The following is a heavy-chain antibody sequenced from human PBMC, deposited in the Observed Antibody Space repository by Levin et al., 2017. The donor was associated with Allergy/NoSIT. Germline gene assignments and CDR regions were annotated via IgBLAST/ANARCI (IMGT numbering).Heavy chain of an antibody. V-gene: IGHV3-7*01. CDR1: GFSFSSYW. D-gene: IGHD5-18*01. Sequence: GESLKISCVASGFSFSSYWMSWVRQAPGKGLEWVANIKQDGSEKYYVDSVKGRFTISRDNAKNSLYLQMSSLRAEDTAVYYCARSNTMWIQLWKHAFDIWGQGTMVTVSS. CDR3: ARSNTMWIQLWKHAFDI. CDR2: IKQDGSEK. J-gene: IGHJ3*02.